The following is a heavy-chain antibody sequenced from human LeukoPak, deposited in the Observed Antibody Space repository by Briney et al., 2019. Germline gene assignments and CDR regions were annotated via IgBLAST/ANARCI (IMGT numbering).Heavy chain of an antibody. Sequence: GRSLRLSCAASGFMLSSYGMHWVRQAPGKGLEWVAVISYDGSNKYYADSVKGRFTISRDNAKNSLYLQMNSLRAEDTAFYHCVRDRSYGAFDYWGQGTLVTVSS. CDR1: GFMLSSYG. CDR3: VRDRSYGAFDY. J-gene: IGHJ4*02. D-gene: IGHD5-18*01. V-gene: IGHV3-30*03. CDR2: ISYDGSNK.